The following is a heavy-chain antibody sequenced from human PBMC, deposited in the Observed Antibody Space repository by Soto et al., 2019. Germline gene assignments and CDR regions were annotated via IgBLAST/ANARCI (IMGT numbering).Heavy chain of an antibody. CDR3: ASESGGATATLDYYYFYMDV. J-gene: IGHJ6*03. CDR2: INPNSGVT. Sequence: QVQLVQSGAEVKEPGASVTVSCRASGDRFTDYYMHWVRQAPGQGLEWMGWINPNSGVTKYAQKFHAWVTMTRDTSIRTVYMQLSMLRSDDTAIYYRASESGGATATLDYYYFYMDVWGTGTTVTVSS. V-gene: IGHV1-2*04. CDR1: GDRFTDYY. D-gene: IGHD5-12*01.